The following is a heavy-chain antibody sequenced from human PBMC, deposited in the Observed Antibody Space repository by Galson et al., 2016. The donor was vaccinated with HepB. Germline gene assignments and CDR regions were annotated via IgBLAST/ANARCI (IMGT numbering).Heavy chain of an antibody. J-gene: IGHJ4*02. Sequence: SLRLSCAASGFTFNAHWMNWVRLAPGKGLEWVANIRGDGIVSYYAESVRGRFTISRDNAKNSLYLQMNGLRVDETAVYYCSREMTGSYFDWGQGTLVTVSS. CDR2: IRGDGIVS. CDR1: GFTFNAHW. V-gene: IGHV3-7*01. D-gene: IGHD3-10*01. CDR3: SREMTGSYFD.